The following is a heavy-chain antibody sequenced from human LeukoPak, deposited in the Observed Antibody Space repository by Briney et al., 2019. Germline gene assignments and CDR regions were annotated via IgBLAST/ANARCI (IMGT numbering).Heavy chain of an antibody. J-gene: IGHJ6*03. CDR1: GFSFSSYG. CDR2: IRYDGTNK. Sequence: WGSLRLSCAASGFSFSSYGMHWVRQAPGKGLEWVAFIRYDGTNKYYADSVKGRFTISRDNSKNTLYLQMASLRAEDMAVYYCARARDDFWSYYYYYMDVWGKGTTVTVS. CDR3: ARARDDFWSYYYYYMDV. D-gene: IGHD3-3*01. V-gene: IGHV3-30*02.